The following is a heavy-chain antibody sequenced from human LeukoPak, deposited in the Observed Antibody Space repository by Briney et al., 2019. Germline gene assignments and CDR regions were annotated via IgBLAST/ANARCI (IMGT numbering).Heavy chain of an antibody. J-gene: IGHJ4*02. V-gene: IGHV3-30*04. CDR3: AVRFWLSAGFDY. D-gene: IGHD3-3*01. Sequence: GGSLRLSCAASGFTFSSYAMHWVRQAPGKGLEWVAVISYDGSNKYYADSVKGRFTISRDNSKNTLYLQMNSLRAEDTAVYYCAVRFWLSAGFDYWGQGTLVTVSS. CDR2: ISYDGSNK. CDR1: GFTFSSYA.